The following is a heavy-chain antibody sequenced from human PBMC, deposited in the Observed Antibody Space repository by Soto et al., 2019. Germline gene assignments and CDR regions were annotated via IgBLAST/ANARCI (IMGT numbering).Heavy chain of an antibody. CDR3: ARVLYSSSENWFDP. Sequence: PGGSLRLSCAASGFTFSSYSMNWVRQAPGKGLEWVSYISSSSSYTNYADSVKGRFTISRDNAKNSLYLQMNSLRAEDTAVYYCARVLYSSSENWFDPWGQGTLVTVSS. V-gene: IGHV3-21*05. CDR1: GFTFSSYS. CDR2: ISSSSSYT. D-gene: IGHD6-6*01. J-gene: IGHJ5*02.